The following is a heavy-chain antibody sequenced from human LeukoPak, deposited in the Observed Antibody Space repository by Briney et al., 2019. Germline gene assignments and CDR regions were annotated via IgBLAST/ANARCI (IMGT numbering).Heavy chain of an antibody. Sequence: GGSLRLSRAASGFIFSNYRMNWVRRAPGKGLEWVSSISRGSYIYYADSVKGRFTISRDNAKNSLYLQMNSLRAEDTAVYYCARDGGGSGRNYYYGLDVWGQGTTVTVSS. D-gene: IGHD3-10*01. CDR1: GFIFSNYR. J-gene: IGHJ6*02. V-gene: IGHV3-21*01. CDR2: ISRGSYI. CDR3: ARDGGGSGRNYYYGLDV.